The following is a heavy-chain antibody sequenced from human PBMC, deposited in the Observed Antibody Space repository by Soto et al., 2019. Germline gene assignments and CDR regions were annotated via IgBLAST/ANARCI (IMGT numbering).Heavy chain of an antibody. CDR3: AKAGQAMVRFRGSECSGMDV. CDR1: GVTLSSYG. J-gene: IGHJ6*02. CDR2: ISYDGSNK. V-gene: IGHV3-30*18. D-gene: IGHD5-18*01. Sequence: QVQLVESGGGVVQPGRSLRLSCAASGVTLSSYGMHWGRQAPGKGLERVAIISYDGSNKYYADAVKGRFTISRDTSKNTLFLQMNSLRAEDTAVYYCAKAGQAMVRFRGSECSGMDVWGQGTTVTVSS.